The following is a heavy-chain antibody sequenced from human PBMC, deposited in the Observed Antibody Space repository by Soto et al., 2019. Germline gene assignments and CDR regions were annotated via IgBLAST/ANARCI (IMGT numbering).Heavy chain of an antibody. Sequence: QVQLVESGGGVVQPGRSLRLSCAASGFTFSSYGMHWVRQAPGKGLEWVAVISYDGSNTYYADSVKGRFTISRDNSKNTLYLQMNRLRAEDTAVYYCSKSVYNWNDGFFDYWGQGTLVTVSS. V-gene: IGHV3-30*18. CDR1: GFTFSSYG. CDR3: SKSVYNWNDGFFDY. CDR2: ISYDGSNT. D-gene: IGHD1-1*01. J-gene: IGHJ4*02.